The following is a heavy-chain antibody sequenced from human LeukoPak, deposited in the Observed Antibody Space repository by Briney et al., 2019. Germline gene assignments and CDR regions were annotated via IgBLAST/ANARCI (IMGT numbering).Heavy chain of an antibody. J-gene: IGHJ4*02. CDR3: AREQQWLVYYFDY. CDR2: ISSSSSTI. CDR1: GFTFSIYT. Sequence: GGSLRLSCAASGFTFSIYTMNWVRQAPGKGPEWVSYISSSSSTIYYADSVKGRFTISRDNAKNSLYLQMNSLRDEDTAVYYCAREQQWLVYYFDYWGQGTLVTVSS. D-gene: IGHD6-19*01. V-gene: IGHV3-48*02.